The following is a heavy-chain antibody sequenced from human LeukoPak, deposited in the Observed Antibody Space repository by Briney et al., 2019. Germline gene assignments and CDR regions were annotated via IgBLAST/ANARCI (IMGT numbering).Heavy chain of an antibody. D-gene: IGHD6-13*01. V-gene: IGHV3-9*01. CDR1: GFTFDDYA. J-gene: IGHJ5*02. CDR3: AKGHSSSWSDWFDP. Sequence: SLRLSCAASGFTFDDYAMHWVRQAPGKGLEWVSGISWNSGSIGYADSVKGRFTISRDNAKNSLHLQMNSLRAEDTALYYCAKGHSSSWSDWFDPWGQGTLVTVSS. CDR2: ISWNSGSI.